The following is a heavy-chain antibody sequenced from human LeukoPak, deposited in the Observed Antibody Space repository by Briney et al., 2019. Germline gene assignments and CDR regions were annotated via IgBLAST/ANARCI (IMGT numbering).Heavy chain of an antibody. V-gene: IGHV3-74*01. J-gene: IGHJ6*02. Sequence: QPGGSLRLSCAASGFSFSSYWMHWVRQAPGKGLVWVSRINGDGSRTYYADSVKGRFTISRDNAKNSLYLQMNSLRAEDTAVYYCARGSSGWTPDYYYYGMDVWGQGTTVTVSS. CDR3: ARGSSGWTPDYYYYGMDV. CDR1: GFSFSSYW. CDR2: INGDGSRT. D-gene: IGHD6-19*01.